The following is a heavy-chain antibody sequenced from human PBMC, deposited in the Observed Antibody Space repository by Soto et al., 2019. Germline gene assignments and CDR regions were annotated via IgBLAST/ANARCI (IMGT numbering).Heavy chain of an antibody. D-gene: IGHD6-19*01. V-gene: IGHV4-39*01. Sequence: PSETLSLTCTVSGGSISSSSYYWGWIRQPTGKGREWIGSIYYSGSTYYNPSLKSRVTISVDTDKNQFSLKLSSVPAADTAVYYCAKLCPSKRPRLVLSSGEFDYWGQGTLVTVSS. CDR2: IYYSGST. J-gene: IGHJ4*02. CDR1: GGSISSSSYY. CDR3: AKLCPSKRPRLVLSSGEFDY.